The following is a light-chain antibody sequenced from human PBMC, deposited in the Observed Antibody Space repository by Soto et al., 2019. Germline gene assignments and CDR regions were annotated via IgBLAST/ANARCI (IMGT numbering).Light chain of an antibody. CDR1: QSVSSSY. V-gene: IGKV3-20*01. Sequence: EIVLTQSPGTLSLSPGERATLSCRASQSVSSSYLAWYQQKPGQAPRLLISGASSKATGIPDRFSGGGAGTDFILTISRLEPEDVAVYYCQQYDSSPVTFGQGTKVEIK. CDR3: QQYDSSPVT. CDR2: GAS. J-gene: IGKJ1*01.